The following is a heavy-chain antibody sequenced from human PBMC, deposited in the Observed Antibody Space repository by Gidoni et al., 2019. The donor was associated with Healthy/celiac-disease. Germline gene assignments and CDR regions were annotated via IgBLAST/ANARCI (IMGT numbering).Heavy chain of an antibody. Sequence: QVQLQQWGAGLLKPSETLSLTCAVYGGSFSGYYWSWIRQPPGKGLEWIGEINHSGSTNYNPSLKSRVTISVDTSKNQFSLKLSSVTAADTAVYYCASGGDSSSGGYFDYWGQGTLVTVSS. CDR1: GGSFSGYY. CDR2: INHSGST. V-gene: IGHV4-34*01. J-gene: IGHJ4*02. D-gene: IGHD6-13*01. CDR3: ASGGDSSSGGYFDY.